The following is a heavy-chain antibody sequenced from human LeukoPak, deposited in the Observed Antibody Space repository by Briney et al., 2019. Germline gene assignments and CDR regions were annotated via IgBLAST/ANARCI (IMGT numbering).Heavy chain of an antibody. CDR1: GFTFSSYG. CDR2: ISYDGSNK. CDR3: AKERLGLVLWFGGVYYYYGMDV. J-gene: IGHJ6*02. Sequence: GGSLRLSCAASGFTFSSYGMHWVRQAPGKGLEWVAVISYDGSNKYYADSVKGRFTISRDNSKNTLYLQMNSLRAEDTAVYYCAKERLGLVLWFGGVYYYYGMDVWGQGTTVTVSS. D-gene: IGHD3-10*01. V-gene: IGHV3-30*18.